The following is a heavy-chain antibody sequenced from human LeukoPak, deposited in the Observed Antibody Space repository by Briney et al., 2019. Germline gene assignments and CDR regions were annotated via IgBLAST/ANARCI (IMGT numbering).Heavy chain of an antibody. CDR1: GCTVSNNY. CDR3: AKDSLDYDFWSGYPLTGDY. Sequence: GGSLRLSCAASGCTVSNNYMNWVRQAPGKGLEWVSIIYSSDSTYYSDSVKGRFTISRDNSKNTVFLQMNSLRAEDTAVYYCAKDSLDYDFWSGYPLTGDYWGQGTLVTVSS. J-gene: IGHJ4*02. D-gene: IGHD3-3*01. V-gene: IGHV3-53*01. CDR2: IYSSDST.